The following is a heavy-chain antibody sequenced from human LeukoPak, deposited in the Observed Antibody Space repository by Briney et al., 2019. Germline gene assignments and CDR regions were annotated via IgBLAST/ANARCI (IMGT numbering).Heavy chain of an antibody. J-gene: IGHJ4*02. CDR1: GGSISSHN. CDR3: ARVDSSGYYTFFDY. CDR2: IYNSGSP. D-gene: IGHD3-22*01. Sequence: PSETLSLTCTVSGGSISSHNWNWIRQPPGKGLEWIGDIYNSGSPNYNPSLKSRVTISVDTSKNQFSLKLSSVTAADTAEYYYARVDSSGYYTFFDYWGQGTLVTVSS. V-gene: IGHV4-59*11.